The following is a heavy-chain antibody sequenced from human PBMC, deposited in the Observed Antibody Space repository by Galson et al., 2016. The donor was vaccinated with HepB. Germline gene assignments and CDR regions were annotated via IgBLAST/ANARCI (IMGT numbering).Heavy chain of an antibody. CDR1: GFIFSSYG. CDR2: ISKDGRIK. J-gene: IGHJ4*02. D-gene: IGHD3-10*01. CDR3: AKEDGGSGSYLEY. V-gene: IGHV3-30*18. Sequence: SLRLSCAASGFIFSSYGMHWVRQAPGKGLEWVSVISKDGRIKNYEDSEKGRFTISRDNSKNTLYLQMNTLRVEDTAVYYCAKEDGGSGSYLEYWGQGTLVTVSS.